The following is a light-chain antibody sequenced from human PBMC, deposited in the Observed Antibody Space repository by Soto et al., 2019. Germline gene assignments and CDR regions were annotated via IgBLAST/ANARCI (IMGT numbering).Light chain of an antibody. CDR1: QSISSY. Sequence: EIVVTQSPATLSLSPGERATLSCRTSQSISSYLAWYQQKPGQAPRLLIYDASNRATGIPARFSGSGSGTDFTLTISSLEPEDFAVYYCQQRSTWPLTFGGGTTVE. CDR2: DAS. CDR3: QQRSTWPLT. J-gene: IGKJ4*01. V-gene: IGKV3-11*01.